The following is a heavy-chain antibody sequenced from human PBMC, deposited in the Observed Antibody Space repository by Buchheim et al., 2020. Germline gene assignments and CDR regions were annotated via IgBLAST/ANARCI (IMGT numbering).Heavy chain of an antibody. V-gene: IGHV3-30*04. CDR3: ARDCNVGATSGWFDP. CDR2: ISYDGSNK. D-gene: IGHD1-26*01. Sequence: QVQLEESGGGVVQPGRSLRLSCAAAGFTFSSYAMHWVRQAPGKGLEWVAVISYDGSNKNYADSVKGRFTISRDNSKNPLYLQMNSLRGEDTAVYYCARDCNVGATSGWFDPWGQGTL. J-gene: IGHJ5*02. CDR1: GFTFSSYA.